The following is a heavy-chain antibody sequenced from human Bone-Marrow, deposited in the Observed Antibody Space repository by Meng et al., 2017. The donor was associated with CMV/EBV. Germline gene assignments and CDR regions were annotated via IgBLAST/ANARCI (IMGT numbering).Heavy chain of an antibody. CDR1: GYSISSGYY. CDR3: ARARIYCSSTSCYEPYYYYGMDV. D-gene: IGHD2-2*01. Sequence: SETLSLTCTVSGYSISSGYYWGWIRQPPGKGLERIGSIYHSGSTYYNPSLKSRVTISVDTSKNQFSLKLSSVTAADTAVYYCARARIYCSSTSCYEPYYYYGMDVWGQGTTVTVSS. V-gene: IGHV4-38-2*02. CDR2: IYHSGST. J-gene: IGHJ6*02.